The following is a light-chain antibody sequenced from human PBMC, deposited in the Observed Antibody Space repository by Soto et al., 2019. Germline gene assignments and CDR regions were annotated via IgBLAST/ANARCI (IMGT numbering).Light chain of an antibody. Sequence: EIVLTQSPGTLSLSPGERATLSCRASQSVSRNYLAWFQQKPGRAPRLLLYDASTRATGIPDKFGGSGSGTDFTLTISRLEPEDIAVYYCQQYVYSPITFGQGTRLEIK. V-gene: IGKV3-20*01. CDR3: QQYVYSPIT. CDR1: QSVSRNY. CDR2: DAS. J-gene: IGKJ5*01.